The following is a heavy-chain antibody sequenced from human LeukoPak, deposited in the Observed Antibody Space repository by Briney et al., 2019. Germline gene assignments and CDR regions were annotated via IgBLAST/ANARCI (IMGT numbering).Heavy chain of an antibody. Sequence: ASVKVSCKASGYTFTGYYMPWVRQAPGQGLEWMGWINPNSGGTNYAQKFQGRVNMTRVTSISTAYMELSRLRSDDTAVYYCAMRYYDILTGYYKYYFDYWGQGTLVTVSS. CDR3: AMRYYDILTGYYKYYFDY. V-gene: IGHV1-2*02. D-gene: IGHD3-9*01. CDR1: GYTFTGYY. CDR2: INPNSGGT. J-gene: IGHJ4*02.